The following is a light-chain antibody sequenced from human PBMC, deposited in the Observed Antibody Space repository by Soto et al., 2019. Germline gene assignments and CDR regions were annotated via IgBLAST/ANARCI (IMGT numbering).Light chain of an antibody. Sequence: QLVLTQSPSASASLGASVKLTCTLTSGHITYAIAWHQQQPEKGPRFLMKVNSDGSHTKGDGVPDRFSGSASGAERYLTISNLQSDDEADYFCQTWATGIDVLFGGGTKVTVL. J-gene: IGLJ2*01. CDR2: VNSDGSH. CDR3: QTWATGIDVL. V-gene: IGLV4-69*01. CDR1: SGHITYA.